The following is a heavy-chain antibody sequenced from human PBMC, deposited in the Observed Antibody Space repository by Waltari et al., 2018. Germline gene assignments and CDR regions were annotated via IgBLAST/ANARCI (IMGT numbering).Heavy chain of an antibody. V-gene: IGHV1-8*03. D-gene: IGHD3-10*01. CDR3: ARDYGSGTYYYMDV. J-gene: IGHJ6*03. Sequence: QVQLVQSGAEVKKPGASVKVSCKASGYSFTSYHINWVRQAAGQGLEWMGWMNPTSGSTGYAQKFQDRVTITRNTSIGTADMELRSLRSEDTAVYYCARDYGSGTYYYMDVWGKGTTVTVSS. CDR2: MNPTSGST. CDR1: GYSFTSYH.